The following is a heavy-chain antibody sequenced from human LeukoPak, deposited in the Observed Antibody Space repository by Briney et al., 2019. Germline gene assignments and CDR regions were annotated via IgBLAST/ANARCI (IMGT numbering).Heavy chain of an antibody. CDR2: IRIDSRYI. CDR3: ARDGLLYFRELDF. J-gene: IGHJ4*02. Sequence: GGSLRLSFAASAFTFNNYSMDWVRQAPGRGLEWVSSIRIDSRYIYYADPVKVRFTNSRDKAKSSLHLQMNSLRAEETAVYYCARDGLLYFRELDFWGRGTLVTVPS. D-gene: IGHD3-10*01. CDR1: AFTFNNYS. V-gene: IGHV3-21*01.